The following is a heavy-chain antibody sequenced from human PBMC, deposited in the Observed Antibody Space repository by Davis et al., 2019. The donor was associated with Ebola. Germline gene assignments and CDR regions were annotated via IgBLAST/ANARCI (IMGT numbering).Heavy chain of an antibody. D-gene: IGHD4-17*01. CDR1: AGSFSGYY. V-gene: IGHV4-34*01. J-gene: IGHJ4*02. CDR3: ARDQYGDDAFDY. Sequence: SETLSPTCAVYAGSFSGYYWSWIRQPPGKGLEWIGEINHSGSTNYNPSLKSRVTISVDTSKNQFSLKLSSVTAADTAVYYCARDQYGDDAFDYWGQGTLVTVSS. CDR2: INHSGST.